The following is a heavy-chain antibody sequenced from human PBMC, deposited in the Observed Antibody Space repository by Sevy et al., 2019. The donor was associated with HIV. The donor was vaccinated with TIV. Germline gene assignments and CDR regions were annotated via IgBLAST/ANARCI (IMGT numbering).Heavy chain of an antibody. CDR3: ALHRYLGYDSRGALDY. Sequence: SETLSLTYTVSGGSVSSGSYYWSWIRQPPGKGLEWIGYIYYSGSTKYNPSLKSRVTISVDTSKNQFSLKLSSVTAADTAVYYCALHRYLGYDSRGALDYWGQGTLVTVS. D-gene: IGHD3-22*01. CDR1: GGSVSSGSYY. J-gene: IGHJ4*02. CDR2: IYYSGST. V-gene: IGHV4-61*01.